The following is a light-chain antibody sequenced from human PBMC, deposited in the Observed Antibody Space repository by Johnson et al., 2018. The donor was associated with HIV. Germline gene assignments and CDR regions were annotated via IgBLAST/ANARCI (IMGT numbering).Light chain of an antibody. Sequence: QSVLTQPPSVSAAPGQKVTISCSGSSSNIGNNYVSWYQHLPGTAPKLLIYENTKRPSGIPDRFSGSKSGTSATLGITGLQTGDEGDYYCGTWDGSLSAGAVVGTGTKVTVL. CDR3: GTWDGSLSAGAV. CDR1: SSNIGNNY. J-gene: IGLJ1*01. V-gene: IGLV1-51*02. CDR2: ENT.